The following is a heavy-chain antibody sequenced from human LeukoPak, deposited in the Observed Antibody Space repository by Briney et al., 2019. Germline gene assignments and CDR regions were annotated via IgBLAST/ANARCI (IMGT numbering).Heavy chain of an antibody. Sequence: GGSLRLSCAASGFTFDDYAMHWVRQAPGKGLEWVSGISWNSGSIGYADSVKGRFTISRDNAKNSLYLQMNSLRAEDTALYYCAKGGRIVGAPDYWGQGTLVTVSS. CDR2: ISWNSGSI. CDR3: AKGGRIVGAPDY. J-gene: IGHJ4*02. CDR1: GFTFDDYA. D-gene: IGHD1-26*01. V-gene: IGHV3-9*01.